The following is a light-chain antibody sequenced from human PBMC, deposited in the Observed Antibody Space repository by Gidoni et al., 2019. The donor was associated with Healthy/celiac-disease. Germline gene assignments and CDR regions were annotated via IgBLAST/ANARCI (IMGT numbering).Light chain of an antibody. J-gene: IGKJ2*01. V-gene: IGKV1-5*03. Sequence: DIQMTQSPSTLSASVGDRVTISCRASQSSSSWLAWYQQKPGKAPKLLNYKASRLEGGVQSRVVSSGCAAEFSLTISSLQHDDFAAYYYRQYNSYSGTFGQGTKLEIK. CDR3: RQYNSYSGT. CDR1: QSSSSW. CDR2: KAS.